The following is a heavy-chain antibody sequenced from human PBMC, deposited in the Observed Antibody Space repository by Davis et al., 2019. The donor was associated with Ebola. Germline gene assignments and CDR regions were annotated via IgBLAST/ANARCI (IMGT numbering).Heavy chain of an antibody. V-gene: IGHV3-43*01. CDR2: IEADGRHT. CDR3: AKAVSSSGGPSCLDS. D-gene: IGHD2-15*01. Sequence: GGSLRLSCAASGFNFQEFTMHWVRQPPGRGLEWVSLIEADGRHTYYSDSVKGRFTISRDNSKNSLYLQMNSLRNEDAAFYYCAKAVSSSGGPSCLDSWGQGTLVSVSS. CDR1: GFNFQEFT. J-gene: IGHJ4*02.